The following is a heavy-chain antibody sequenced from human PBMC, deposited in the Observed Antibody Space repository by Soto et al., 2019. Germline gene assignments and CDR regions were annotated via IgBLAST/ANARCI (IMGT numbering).Heavy chain of an antibody. J-gene: IGHJ3*01. D-gene: IGHD3-22*01. CDR1: GFTFNRYA. CDR3: ATATIYSYDTDAFDF. CDR2: ISASGGST. Sequence: EVQLLATGGGLGQPGGSLRLSCTASGFTFNRYAMGWVRQAPGKGLQWVAGISASGGSTYYGPSVKGRFTISRDSSKNTRHLQNDSLRGEDTARYYWATATIYSYDTDAFDFWGHGTMVTVS. V-gene: IGHV3-23*01.